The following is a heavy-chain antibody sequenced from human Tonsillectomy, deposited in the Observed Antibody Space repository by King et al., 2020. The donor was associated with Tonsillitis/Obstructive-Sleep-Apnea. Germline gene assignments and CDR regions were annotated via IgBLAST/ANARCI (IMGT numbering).Heavy chain of an antibody. CDR3: AREFASLDY. Sequence: VQLQQWGAGLLKPSETLSLTCAVYGGSFSGYYWSWIRQPPGKGLEWIGEIDHTRSTNYNPSLKSRVTVSVDTSKNQFSLNLSSVTAADTAVYYCAREFASLDYWGQGTLVTVSS. J-gene: IGHJ4*02. CDR2: IDHTRST. V-gene: IGHV4-34*01. CDR1: GGSFSGYY. D-gene: IGHD3-10*01.